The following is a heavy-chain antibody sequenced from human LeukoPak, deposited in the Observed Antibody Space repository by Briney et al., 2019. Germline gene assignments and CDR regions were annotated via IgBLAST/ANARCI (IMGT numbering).Heavy chain of an antibody. CDR2: ISGSGGST. V-gene: IGHV3-23*01. J-gene: IGHJ4*02. D-gene: IGHD3-10*01. CDR3: ANSESDYYGSGSYYGGDY. CDR1: GFTFSSYA. Sequence: GGSLRLSCVASGFTFSSYAMSWVRQAPGKGLEWVSAISGSGGSTYYADSVKGRFTISRDNSKNTLYLQMNSLRAEDTAVYYCANSESDYYGSGSYYGGDYWGQGTLVTVSS.